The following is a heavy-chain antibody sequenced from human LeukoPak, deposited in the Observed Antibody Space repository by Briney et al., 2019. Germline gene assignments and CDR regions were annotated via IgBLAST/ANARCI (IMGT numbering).Heavy chain of an antibody. J-gene: IGHJ4*02. CDR2: ISSGSSYI. CDR3: ARVSSSSWFVDY. CDR1: GFTFSSYS. D-gene: IGHD6-13*01. V-gene: IGHV3-21*01. Sequence: GGSLRLSCAASGFTFSSYSMNWVRQAPGKGLEWVSSISSGSSYIYYADSVKGRFTISRDNAKYSLYLQMNSLRAEDTAVYYCARVSSSSWFVDYWGQGTLVTVSS.